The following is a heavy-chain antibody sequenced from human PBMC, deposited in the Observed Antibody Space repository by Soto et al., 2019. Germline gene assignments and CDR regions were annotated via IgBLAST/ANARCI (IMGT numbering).Heavy chain of an antibody. D-gene: IGHD2-2*01. CDR1: GYSFISND. Sequence: QVQLVQSGAEVKKPGASVKVSCRTSGYSFISNDITWVRQATGQGLEWMGWMNANSGDTAYAQRFQGRVTMTRNTSINTAYMELSGLTSDDTAVYYGARDSTSPDYWGQGTLVTVSS. V-gene: IGHV1-8*01. J-gene: IGHJ4*02. CDR3: ARDSTSPDY. CDR2: MNANSGDT.